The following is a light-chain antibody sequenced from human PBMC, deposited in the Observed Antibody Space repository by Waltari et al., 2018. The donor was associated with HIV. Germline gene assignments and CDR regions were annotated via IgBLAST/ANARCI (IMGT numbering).Light chain of an antibody. CDR3: QQSYNTPRT. Sequence: DIQMTQSPSSLSASVGDRVTITCRASQSISNYLNWYQQKPGKAPNLLIYAASSLQSGVPSRFSGSGSGTDFTLTIGSLQPEDFATYYCQQSYNTPRTFGQGTRLEIK. CDR2: AAS. V-gene: IGKV1-39*01. J-gene: IGKJ2*01. CDR1: QSISNY.